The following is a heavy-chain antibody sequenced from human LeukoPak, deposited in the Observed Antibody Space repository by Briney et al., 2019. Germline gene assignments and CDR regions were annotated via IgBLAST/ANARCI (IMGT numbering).Heavy chain of an antibody. CDR3: ARDGSGSYSNDYYYYYMDV. Sequence: GASVKVSCKTSGYTFTGYYMHWVRQAPGQGLEWMGWINPNSGGTYYAQKFQGRVTMTRDTSISTAYMELSRLRSDDTAVYYCARDGSGSYSNDYYYYYMDVWGKGTTVTVSS. V-gene: IGHV1-2*02. CDR2: INPNSGGT. J-gene: IGHJ6*03. D-gene: IGHD3-10*01. CDR1: GYTFTGYY.